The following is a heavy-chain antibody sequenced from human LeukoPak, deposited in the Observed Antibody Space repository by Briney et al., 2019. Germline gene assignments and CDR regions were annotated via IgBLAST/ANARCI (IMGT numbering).Heavy chain of an antibody. D-gene: IGHD6-13*01. J-gene: IGHJ4*02. CDR1: GFTFSTSG. CDR2: ISSSSSTI. V-gene: IGHV3-48*04. Sequence: GGSLRLSCAASGFTFSTSGMNWVRQAPGKGLEWVSYISSSSSTIYYADSVKGRFTISRDNAKNSMYLQMNSLRAEDTAVYYYARGTAAVYFDHWGQGILVTVSS. CDR3: ARGTAAVYFDH.